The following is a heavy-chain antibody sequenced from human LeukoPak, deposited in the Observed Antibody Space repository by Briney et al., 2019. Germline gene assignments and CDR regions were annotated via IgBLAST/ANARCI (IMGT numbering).Heavy chain of an antibody. CDR2: IYYSGST. J-gene: IGHJ4*02. CDR3: ARTEYYYFDY. D-gene: IGHD2/OR15-2a*01. V-gene: IGHV4-39*01. CDR1: GGSIRSSSYY. Sequence: SETLSLTXTVSGGSIRSSSYYWGWIRQPPGKGLDWIGSIYYSGSTYYNPSLKSRVTISVDTSKNQFSLKLSSVTAADTAVYYCARTEYYYFDYWGQGTLVTVSS.